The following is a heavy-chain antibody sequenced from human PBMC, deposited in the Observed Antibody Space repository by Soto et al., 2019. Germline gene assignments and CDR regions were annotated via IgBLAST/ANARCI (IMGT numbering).Heavy chain of an antibody. J-gene: IGHJ4*02. Sequence: TLSLTCTVSGGSISSSSYYWGWIRQPPGKGLEWIGSIYYSGSTYYNPSLKSRVTISVDTSKNQFSLKLSSVTAADTAVYYCARRIVVVPAATGFDYWGQGTLVTVSS. CDR2: IYYSGST. V-gene: IGHV4-39*01. D-gene: IGHD2-2*01. CDR3: ARRIVVVPAATGFDY. CDR1: GGSISSSSYY.